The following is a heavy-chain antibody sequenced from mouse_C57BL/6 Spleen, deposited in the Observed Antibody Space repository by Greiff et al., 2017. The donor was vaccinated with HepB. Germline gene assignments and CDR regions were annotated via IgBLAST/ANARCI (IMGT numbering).Heavy chain of an antibody. CDR2: IYPRSGNT. J-gene: IGHJ1*03. CDR3: ARGPTEWYFDV. V-gene: IGHV1-81*01. CDR1: GYTFTSYG. Sequence: QVQLKESGAELARPGASVKLSCKASGYTFTSYGISWVKQRTGQGLEWIGEIYPRSGNTYYNEKFKGKATLTADKSSSTAYMELRSLTSEDSAVYFCARGPTEWYFDVWGTGTTVTVSS. D-gene: IGHD1-1*01.